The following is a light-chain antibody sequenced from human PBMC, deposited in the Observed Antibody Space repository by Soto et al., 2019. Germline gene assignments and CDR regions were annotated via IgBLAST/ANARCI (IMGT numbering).Light chain of an antibody. Sequence: QSVLTQPPSASGSPGQSVTIPCAGTSTDVGEYNYVSWYQQHPGKVPKLIIFEVNKRPSGVPDRFSGSKSGDTASLTVSGLHAEDEADYYCSSFVGAPVIFGGGTKVTVL. CDR3: SSFVGAPVI. CDR1: STDVGEYNY. CDR2: EVN. J-gene: IGLJ2*01. V-gene: IGLV2-8*01.